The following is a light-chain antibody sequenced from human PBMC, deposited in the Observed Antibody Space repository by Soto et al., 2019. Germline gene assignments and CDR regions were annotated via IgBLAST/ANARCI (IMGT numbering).Light chain of an antibody. Sequence: EIVLTQSPGTLSLSPGERATLSCRASQSVSSSYLAWYQPKPGQAPRLVIYGASSRATAIPDRFSGSGSGTDFTLTISRLEPDDFSVYYCQQYGSSLWTFGQGTKVDIK. V-gene: IGKV3-20*01. J-gene: IGKJ1*01. CDR2: GAS. CDR1: QSVSSSY. CDR3: QQYGSSLWT.